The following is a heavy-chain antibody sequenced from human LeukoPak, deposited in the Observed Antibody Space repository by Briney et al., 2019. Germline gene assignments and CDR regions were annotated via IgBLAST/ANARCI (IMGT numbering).Heavy chain of an antibody. CDR1: GFTFSSYA. J-gene: IGHJ4*02. V-gene: IGHV3-33*08. CDR3: ARVHRPYSSSSGGVDY. CDR2: IWYDGSNK. Sequence: GGSLRLSCAASGFTFSSYAMHWVRQAPGKGLEWVAVIWYDGSNKYYADSVKGRFTISRDNSKNTLYLQMNSLRAEDTAVYYCARVHRPYSSSSGGVDYWGQGTLVTVSS. D-gene: IGHD6-6*01.